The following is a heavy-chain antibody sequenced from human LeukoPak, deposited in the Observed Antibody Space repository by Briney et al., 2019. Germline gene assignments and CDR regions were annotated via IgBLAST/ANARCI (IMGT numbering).Heavy chain of an antibody. Sequence: RASVKVSCEASGGTFSSYAISWVRQAPGQGLEWMGGIIPIFGTANYAQKFQGRVTITADESTSTAYMELSSLRSEDTAVYYCAGGYCGGGSCYSDHYYYYYGMDVWGQGTTVTVSS. J-gene: IGHJ6*02. CDR3: AGGYCGGGSCYSDHYYYYYGMDV. V-gene: IGHV1-69*13. D-gene: IGHD2-15*01. CDR1: GGTFSSYA. CDR2: IIPIFGTA.